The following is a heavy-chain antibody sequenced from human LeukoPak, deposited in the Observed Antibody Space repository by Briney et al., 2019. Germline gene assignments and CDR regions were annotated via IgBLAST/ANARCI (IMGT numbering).Heavy chain of an antibody. CDR1: GDSITRGYY. V-gene: IGHV4-38-2*02. D-gene: IGHD3-22*01. Sequence: PSETLSLTCTVSGDSITRGYYWGWIRQSPGKGLEWIGSIYHSGNTYYNPFLKSRVSISVDTSKNQFSLNLRSVTAADTAVYYCARVPLDDSGAYLDLDYWGQGTLVTVSS. CDR2: IYHSGNT. CDR3: ARVPLDDSGAYLDLDY. J-gene: IGHJ4*02.